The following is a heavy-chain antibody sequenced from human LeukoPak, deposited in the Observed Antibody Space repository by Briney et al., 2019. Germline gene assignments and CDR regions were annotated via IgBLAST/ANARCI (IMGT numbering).Heavy chain of an antibody. J-gene: IGHJ4*02. Sequence: GGSLRLSCAASRFTFSSYEMNWVRQAPGKGLEWVSYISGSGIKHYADSLRGRFTISRDNAKNSLYLQMNSLRGEDTAVYYCARDGRNYGLYWGQGTLVTVSS. CDR2: ISGSGIK. D-gene: IGHD1-7*01. CDR1: RFTFSSYE. CDR3: ARDGRNYGLY. V-gene: IGHV3-48*03.